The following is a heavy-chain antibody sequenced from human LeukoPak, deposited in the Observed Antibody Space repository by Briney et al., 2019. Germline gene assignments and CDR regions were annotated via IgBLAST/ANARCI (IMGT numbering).Heavy chain of an antibody. J-gene: IGHJ4*02. D-gene: IGHD4-11*01. CDR3: AKDSKGHTVTTSFNY. CDR2: ISYDGSNK. Sequence: GGSLRLSCAASRFTLSSYGMHWVRQAPGKGLEWVAVISYDGSNKYYADSVKGRFTISRDNSKNTLYLQMNSLRAEDTAVYYCAKDSKGHTVTTSFNYWGQGTLVTVSS. V-gene: IGHV3-30*18. CDR1: RFTLSSYG.